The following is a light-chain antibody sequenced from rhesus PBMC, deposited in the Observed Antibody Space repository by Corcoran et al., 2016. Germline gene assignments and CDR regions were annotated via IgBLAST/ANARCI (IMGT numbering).Light chain of an antibody. CDR1: QSLLHSNGNTY. CDR2: GGS. V-gene: IGKV2-72*01. J-gene: IGKJ4*01. CDR3: VQAIAFPLT. Sequence: DIVMTQTPLSLPITPGEPASISCRSSQSLLHSNGNTYLHWYLQKPGQSPQLLIYGGSNRASGVPDRFSGNGSGTDCTLKIRKVEAEDVWVYYCVQAIAFPLTFGGGTKVEIK.